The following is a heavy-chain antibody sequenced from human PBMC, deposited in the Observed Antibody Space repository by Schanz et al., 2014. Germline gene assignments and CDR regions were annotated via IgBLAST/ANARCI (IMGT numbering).Heavy chain of an antibody. D-gene: IGHD3-22*01. Sequence: QLQLQASGPGQVKPSETLSLTCTVAAGSINANTYRWGWIRQPPGKGLEWIGSIYYSGSVSYNPSLKSRVTISVYTSQNEFSLKMTSVTASDTAVYYCVRQRRGAYYIDAFDIWSQGTMVTVSS. CDR3: VRQRRGAYYIDAFDI. CDR2: IYYSGSV. CDR1: AGSINANTYR. J-gene: IGHJ3*02. V-gene: IGHV4-39*01.